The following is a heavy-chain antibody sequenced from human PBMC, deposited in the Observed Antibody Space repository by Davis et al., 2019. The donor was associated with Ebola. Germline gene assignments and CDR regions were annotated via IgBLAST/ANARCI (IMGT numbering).Heavy chain of an antibody. J-gene: IGHJ4*02. V-gene: IGHV4-59*08. CDR3: ARQESLYGSSDY. Sequence: SETLSLTCTVSGGSISSYYWSWIRQPPGKGLEWIGYIYYSGSTNYNPSLKSRVTISVDTSKDQFSLKLSSVTAADTAVYYCARQESLYGSSDYWGQGTLVSVSS. D-gene: IGHD2/OR15-2a*01. CDR2: IYYSGST. CDR1: GGSISSYY.